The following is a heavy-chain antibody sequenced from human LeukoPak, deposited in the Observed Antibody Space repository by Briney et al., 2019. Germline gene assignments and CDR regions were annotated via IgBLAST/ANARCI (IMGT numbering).Heavy chain of an antibody. D-gene: IGHD7-27*01. CDR1: GFTLSTYG. V-gene: IGHV3-30*02. CDR3: AGAIANWGNMDV. CDR2: MWHDGGYE. Sequence: GGSLTLSCAASGFTLSTYGMYWVRQAPGRALEWVAFMWHDGGYEYVADSVKGRFAISRDNSKNTLYLQMNSLRYEDAALYYCAGAIANWGNMDVGGKGTAVTVSS. J-gene: IGHJ6*03.